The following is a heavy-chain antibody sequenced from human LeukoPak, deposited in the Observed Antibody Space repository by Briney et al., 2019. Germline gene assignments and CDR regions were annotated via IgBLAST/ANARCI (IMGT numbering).Heavy chain of an antibody. CDR2: IIPILGIA. J-gene: IGHJ4*02. CDR3: ATRVDSSGYYLDY. V-gene: IGHV1-69*02. Sequence: SVKVSCKASGGTFSSYTISWVRQAPGQGLEWMGRIIPILGIANYAQKFQGRVTVTADKSTSTAYMELSSLRSEDTAVYYCATRVDSSGYYLDYWGQGTLVTVSS. CDR1: GGTFSSYT. D-gene: IGHD3-22*01.